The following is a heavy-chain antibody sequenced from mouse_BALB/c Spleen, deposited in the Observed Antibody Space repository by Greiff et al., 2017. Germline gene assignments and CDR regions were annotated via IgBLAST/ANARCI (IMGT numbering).Heavy chain of an antibody. CDR2: IYPGNSDT. CDR3: TREGAYYGNQFAY. D-gene: IGHD2-10*01. J-gene: IGHJ3*01. CDR1: GYTFTSYW. V-gene: IGHV1-5*01. Sequence: VQLQQSGTVLARPGASVKMSCKASGYTFTSYWMHWVKQRPGQGLEWIGAIYPGNSDTSYNQKFKGKAKLTAVTSTSTAYMELSSLTYEDSAVYYCTREGAYYGNQFAYWGQGTLVTVSA.